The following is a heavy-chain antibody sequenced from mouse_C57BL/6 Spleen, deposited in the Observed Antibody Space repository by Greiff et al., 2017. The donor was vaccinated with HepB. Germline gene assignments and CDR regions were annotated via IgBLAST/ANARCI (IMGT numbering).Heavy chain of an antibody. CDR3: AREGGIARCAY. Sequence: VQLKQSGAELVKPGASVKLSCTASGFNIKDYYMHWVKQRTEQGLEWIGRIDPEDGETKYAPKFQGKATITADTSSNTAYLQLSSLTSEDTAVSYCAREGGIARCAYWGQGTLVTVSA. J-gene: IGHJ3*01. CDR1: GFNIKDYY. CDR2: IDPEDGET. V-gene: IGHV14-2*01.